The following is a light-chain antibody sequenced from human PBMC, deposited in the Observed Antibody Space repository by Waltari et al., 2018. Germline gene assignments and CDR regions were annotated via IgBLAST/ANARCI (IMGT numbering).Light chain of an antibody. V-gene: IGKV3-15*01. Sequence: EIVMTQSPATLSVSPGERATLSCRASQSVSSNLAWYQHKPGQAPRLLIYDASTRATGIPARFSGSGSGTDFTLTIISLQSEDFAIYYCQQYNNWPPQYTFGQGTKLEIK. CDR1: QSVSSN. CDR3: QQYNNWPPQYT. J-gene: IGKJ2*01. CDR2: DAS.